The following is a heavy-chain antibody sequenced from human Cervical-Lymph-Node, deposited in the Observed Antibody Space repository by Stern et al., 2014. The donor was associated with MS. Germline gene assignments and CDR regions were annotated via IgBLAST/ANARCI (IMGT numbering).Heavy chain of an antibody. CDR2: ILPTFGTA. D-gene: IGHD1-26*01. CDR1: GGTFRSYA. CDR3: ARGELKEGLVRGMDV. J-gene: IGHJ6*02. Sequence: VQLVESGAAVTQPGSPVKVSCKASGGTFRSYALRWVRHAPGQALEWMGGILPTFGTANYAQKFKGRVTITADESTSTAYMELSSLRSEDTAVYYCARGELKEGLVRGMDVWGQWTTVTVSS. V-gene: IGHV1-69*01.